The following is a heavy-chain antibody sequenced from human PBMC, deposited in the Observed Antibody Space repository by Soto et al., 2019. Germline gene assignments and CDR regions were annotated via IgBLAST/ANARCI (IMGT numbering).Heavy chain of an antibody. CDR3: ATGDYYGSGSYGPSYYYYYGMDV. V-gene: IGHV1-69*12. D-gene: IGHD3-10*01. CDR1: GGTFSSYA. J-gene: IGHJ6*02. Sequence: QVQLVQSGAEVKKPGSSVKVSCKASGGTFSSYAISWVRQAPGQGLEWKGGIIPIFGTANYAQKFQGRVTITADESTSTAYMELSSLRSEDTAVYYCATGDYYGSGSYGPSYYYYYGMDVWGQGTTVTVSS. CDR2: IIPIFGTA.